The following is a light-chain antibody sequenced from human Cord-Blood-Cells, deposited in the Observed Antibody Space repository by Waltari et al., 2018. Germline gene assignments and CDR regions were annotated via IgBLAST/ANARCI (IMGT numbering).Light chain of an antibody. J-gene: IGKJ2*01. CDR3: QQYNNWPPYT. CDR2: GAS. Sequence: EIGMTQSPATLYVSPGERATLSCRASQSVSSNLAWYQQKPGQARRLLIYGASTMATGIPARFSGSGSGTEFTLTISSLQSEDFAVYYCQQYNNWPPYTFGQGTKLEIK. CDR1: QSVSSN. V-gene: IGKV3-15*01.